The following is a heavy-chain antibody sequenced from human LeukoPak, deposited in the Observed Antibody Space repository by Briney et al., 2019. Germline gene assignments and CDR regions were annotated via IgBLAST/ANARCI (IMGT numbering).Heavy chain of an antibody. D-gene: IGHD2-15*01. CDR1: GYTLTGYY. CDR2: INPNSGAT. V-gene: IGHV1-2*02. J-gene: IGHJ5*02. Sequence: ASVKVSCKASGYTLTGYYIHWVRQAPGQGLEWMGWINPNSGATNIAPKFQGRVTMTRDTSITTAYMELSRLTSDDTAVYYCARDQAGAGVLGGRSNWFDPWGQGTLVTVSS. CDR3: ARDQAGAGVLGGRSNWFDP.